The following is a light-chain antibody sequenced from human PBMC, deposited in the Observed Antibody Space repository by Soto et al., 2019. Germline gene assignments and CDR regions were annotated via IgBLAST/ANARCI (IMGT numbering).Light chain of an antibody. V-gene: IGKV3-20*01. Sequence: EIVLTQSPGTLSLSPGERATLSCRARQSVSSSYLAWYQQKPDQAPRLLIYGASSRATGTPARFSGSGSGTGFALTIIRLEPEDCAAYYCLPYGSSRTFGQGTKAEIK. CDR2: GAS. J-gene: IGKJ1*01. CDR3: LPYGSSRT. CDR1: QSVSSSY.